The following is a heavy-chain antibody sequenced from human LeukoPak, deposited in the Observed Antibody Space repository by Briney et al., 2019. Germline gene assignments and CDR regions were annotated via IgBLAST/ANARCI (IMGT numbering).Heavy chain of an antibody. CDR1: GFTFSSYE. D-gene: IGHD4-17*01. V-gene: IGHV3-48*03. CDR3: ARDHDPDYGDYPNYYYYYMDV. CDR2: ISSSGSTI. J-gene: IGHJ6*03. Sequence: PGGSLSLSCAASGFTFSSYEMNWVRQAPGKGLEWVSYISSSGSTIYYADSVKGRFTISRDNAKNSLYLQMNSLRAEDTAVYYCARDHDPDYGDYPNYYYYYMDVWGKGTTVTVSS.